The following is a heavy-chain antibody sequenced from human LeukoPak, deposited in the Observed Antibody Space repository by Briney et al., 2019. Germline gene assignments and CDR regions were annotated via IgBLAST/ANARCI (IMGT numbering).Heavy chain of an antibody. D-gene: IGHD1-14*01. Sequence: PGRSLRLSCAASGFTFSSYGMHWVRQAPGKGLEWVAVISYDGSNKYYADSVKGRFTISRDNSKNTLYLQMNSLRAEDTAVYYCEIPEFDYWGQGTLVTVSS. V-gene: IGHV3-30*03. CDR1: GFTFSSYG. J-gene: IGHJ4*02. CDR2: ISYDGSNK. CDR3: EIPEFDY.